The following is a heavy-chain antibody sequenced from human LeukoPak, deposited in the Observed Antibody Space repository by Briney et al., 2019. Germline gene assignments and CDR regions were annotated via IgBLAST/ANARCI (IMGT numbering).Heavy chain of an antibody. J-gene: IGHJ3*02. V-gene: IGHV3-53*01. CDR3: ARVGGSVGDSSGHDAFDI. Sequence: GGSLRLSCAASGFTVSSNYMSWVRQAPGKGLEWVSVIYSGGSTYYADSVKGRFTISRDNSKNTPYLQMNSLRAEDTAVYYCARVGGSVGDSSGHDAFDIWGQGTMVTVSS. CDR1: GFTVSSNY. CDR2: IYSGGST. D-gene: IGHD3-22*01.